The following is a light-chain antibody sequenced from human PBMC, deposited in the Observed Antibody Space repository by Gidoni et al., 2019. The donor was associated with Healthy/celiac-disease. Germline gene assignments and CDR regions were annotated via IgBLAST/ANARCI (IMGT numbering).Light chain of an antibody. J-gene: IGLJ2*01. V-gene: IGLV3-1*01. CDR2: QDS. CDR1: KLGDKY. CDR3: QAWDSSTAS. Sequence: SYELTQPPSVSVSPGQTASITCPGDKLGDKYACWYQQKPGQSPVLVIYQDSKRPSGIPERFSGSNSGNTATLTISGTQPMDEADYYCQAWDSSTASFGGGTKLTVL.